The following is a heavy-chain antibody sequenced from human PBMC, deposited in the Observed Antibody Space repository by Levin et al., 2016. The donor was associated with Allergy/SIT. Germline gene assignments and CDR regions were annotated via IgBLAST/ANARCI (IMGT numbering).Heavy chain of an antibody. J-gene: IGHJ6*02. D-gene: IGHD3-9*01. CDR1: GFTFDDYG. V-gene: IGHV3-20*04. CDR2: INGNGGST. Sequence: GGSLRLSCAASGFTFDDYGMSWVRQAPGKGLEWVSGINGNGGSTGYADSVKGRFTISRDNAKSSLYLQMNSLRAEDTALYYCARGRSSMSPGYYSMDVWGQGTTVTVSS. CDR3: ARGRSSMSPGYYSMDV.